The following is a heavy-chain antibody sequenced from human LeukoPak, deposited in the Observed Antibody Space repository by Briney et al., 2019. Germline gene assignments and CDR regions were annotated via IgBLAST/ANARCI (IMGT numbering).Heavy chain of an antibody. Sequence: SGPALVKPTQTLTLTCTFSGFSHSTSGMRVSWIRQPPGKALEWLARIDWDDDKFYSTSLKTRLTISKDTSKNQVVLTMTNMDPVDTATYYCARTLPFYGSGSQPFDCWGQGTLVTVSS. V-gene: IGHV2-70*04. CDR3: ARTLPFYGSGSQPFDC. CDR2: IDWDDDK. CDR1: GFSHSTSGMR. D-gene: IGHD3-10*01. J-gene: IGHJ4*02.